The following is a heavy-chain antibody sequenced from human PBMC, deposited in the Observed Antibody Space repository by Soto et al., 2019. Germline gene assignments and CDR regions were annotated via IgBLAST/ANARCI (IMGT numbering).Heavy chain of an antibody. V-gene: IGHV3-23*01. D-gene: IGHD1-26*01. CDR3: AREDILGARSFDY. CDR2: ISGSGGAT. J-gene: IGHJ4*02. CDR1: GFTFSSYA. Sequence: PGGSLRLSCSVSGFTFSSYAMHWVRQAPGKGLEWVSAISGSGGATYYADSVKGRFTVSRDNSRNTVYLQVDSLRDEDTAVYYCAREDILGARSFDYWGQGTLVTVSS.